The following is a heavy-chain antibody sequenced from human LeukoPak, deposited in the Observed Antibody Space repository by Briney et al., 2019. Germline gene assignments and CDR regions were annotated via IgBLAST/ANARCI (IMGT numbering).Heavy chain of an antibody. CDR1: GYTFTGYY. D-gene: IGHD3-22*01. CDR3: ARSPMYYYDSSGFDY. J-gene: IGHJ4*02. V-gene: IGHV1-2*02. CDR2: INPNSGGT. Sequence: ASVTASCTASGYTFTGYYMHWVRQAPGQGLEWMGWINPNSGGTNYAQKFQGRVTMTRDTSISTAYMELSRLRSDDTAVYYCARSPMYYYDSSGFDYWGQGTLVTVSS.